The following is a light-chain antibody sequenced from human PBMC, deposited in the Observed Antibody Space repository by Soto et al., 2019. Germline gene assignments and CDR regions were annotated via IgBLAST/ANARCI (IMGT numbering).Light chain of an antibody. Sequence: EIVMTQSPATLSVSSGERATLSCRASQILSRNLAWYQHRPGQAPRLLIHGASTRATGVPARFSGSGSGTDFTLTISSLQSEDFALYYCQQYDRWPHTFGQGTQLQIK. J-gene: IGKJ2*01. CDR2: GAS. CDR1: QILSRN. V-gene: IGKV3-15*01. CDR3: QQYDRWPHT.